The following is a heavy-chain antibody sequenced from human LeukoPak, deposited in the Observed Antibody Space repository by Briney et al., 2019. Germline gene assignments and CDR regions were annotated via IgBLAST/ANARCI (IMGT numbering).Heavy chain of an antibody. CDR3: AKAMTMSPFSFDF. J-gene: IGHJ4*02. CDR1: GFTFTTYA. Sequence: GGSLRLSCAASGFTFTTYAMSWVRQAPGKGLEWVSTISGSGGGTYYADSVKGRFTISRDNSKNTLYLQMNNLRAEDTAPYYCAKAMTMSPFSFDFWGQGTLVTVSS. V-gene: IGHV3-23*01. CDR2: ISGSGGGT. D-gene: IGHD3-3*01.